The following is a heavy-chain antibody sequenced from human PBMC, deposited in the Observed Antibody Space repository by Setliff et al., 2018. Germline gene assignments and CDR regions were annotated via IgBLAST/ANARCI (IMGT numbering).Heavy chain of an antibody. V-gene: IGHV4-39*01. CDR1: GGSISSGNYY. Sequence: SETLSLTCRVSGGSISSGNYYWGLIRQPPGKGLEWVATIYYSGSTYSNPSLKSRFIISVDAPDNQFSVKLSSVTAADTAVYYCARHKSNGSGSYPSLYMDVWGKGIKVTVSS. CDR2: IYYSGST. CDR3: ARHKSNGSGSYPSLYMDV. J-gene: IGHJ6*03. D-gene: IGHD3-10*01.